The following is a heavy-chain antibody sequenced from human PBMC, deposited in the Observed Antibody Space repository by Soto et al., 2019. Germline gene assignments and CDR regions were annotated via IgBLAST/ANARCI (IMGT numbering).Heavy chain of an antibody. Sequence: PSETLSLTCTVSGVLIRSYFWTWIRQPPGKGLEWIGFAYHSADANYNPSLRNRATISTDPAKRQFSLRLSSVTAADTALYYCAGSKNRGVTVDYWGQGALVTVSS. D-gene: IGHD3-10*01. J-gene: IGHJ4*02. CDR1: GVLIRSYF. CDR2: AYHSADA. V-gene: IGHV4-59*13. CDR3: AGSKNRGVTVDY.